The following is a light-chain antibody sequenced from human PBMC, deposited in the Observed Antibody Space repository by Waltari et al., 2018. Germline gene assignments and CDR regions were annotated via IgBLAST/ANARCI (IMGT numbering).Light chain of an antibody. J-gene: IGKJ2*01. V-gene: IGKV4-1*01. Sequence: DIVMTQSPDSLAVSLGERATINCESSQSVLHSSNNANYLAWYQQKPGQPPKALIYWASTRESVVPDRFSGIWSGTDFTLTISSLQAEDVAVYYCQQYYSTPYTFGQGTKLEIK. CDR2: WAS. CDR3: QQYYSTPYT. CDR1: QSVLHSSNNANY.